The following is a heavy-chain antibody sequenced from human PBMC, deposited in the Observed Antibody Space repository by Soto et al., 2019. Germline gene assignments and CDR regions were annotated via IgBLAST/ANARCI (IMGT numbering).Heavy chain of an antibody. Sequence: QVQLVQSGAEVKKPGASVKVSCKASGYTFTSSGIGWVRQAPGQGLEWMGWINPDNGNTNYAQRLQGRVTLTTDTSTSTAYMELRRLISDDTALYYYARIGFGITGTKGGSDYWGQGTLVTVSS. CDR3: ARIGFGITGTKGGSDY. V-gene: IGHV1-18*01. CDR2: INPDNGNT. J-gene: IGHJ4*02. D-gene: IGHD1-20*01. CDR1: GYTFTSSG.